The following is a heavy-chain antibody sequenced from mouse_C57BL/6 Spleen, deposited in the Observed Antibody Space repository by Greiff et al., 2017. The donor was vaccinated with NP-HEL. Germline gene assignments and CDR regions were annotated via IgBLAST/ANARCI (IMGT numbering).Heavy chain of an antibody. J-gene: IGHJ1*03. CDR1: GYTFTSYW. D-gene: IGHD1-1*01. V-gene: IGHV1-69*01. Sequence: QVQLQQPGAELVMPGASVKLSCKASGYTFTSYWMHWVKQRPGQGLEWIGEIDPSDSYTNYNQKFKGKSTLTVDKSSSTAYMQLSSLTSEDSAVYYCARGRTTGSGYFDVWGTGTTVTVSS. CDR3: ARGRTTGSGYFDV. CDR2: IDPSDSYT.